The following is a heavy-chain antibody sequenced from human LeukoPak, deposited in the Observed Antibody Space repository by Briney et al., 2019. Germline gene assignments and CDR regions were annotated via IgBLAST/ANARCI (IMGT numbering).Heavy chain of an antibody. V-gene: IGHV3-7*03. D-gene: IGHD1-26*01. Sequence: GGSLRLSCVASGLTFSSYWMSWVRQAPGKGLEWVANIKQDGGEKYYVDSVVGRFTISRDNAKNSLYLQMNSLRAEDTALYYCAKGGSGSYGYYYYGMDVWGQGTTVTVSS. CDR1: GLTFSSYW. J-gene: IGHJ6*02. CDR3: AKGGSGSYGYYYYGMDV. CDR2: IKQDGGEK.